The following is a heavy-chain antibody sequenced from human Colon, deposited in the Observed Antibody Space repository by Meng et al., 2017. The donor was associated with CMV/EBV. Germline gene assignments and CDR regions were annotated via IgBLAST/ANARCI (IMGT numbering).Heavy chain of an antibody. D-gene: IGHD1-26*01. Sequence: QLQLQESGPGLVRPSETLSLTCSFSGAPISNFFWSWIRQSAGMRLEWIGRIQSDGNTYYNPSLKSRVTVSQDTSKNQISLRLRSVTAADTAVYYCATGSGDFDHWGQGTLVTVSS. CDR3: ATGSGDFDH. CDR1: GAPISNFF. V-gene: IGHV4-4*07. J-gene: IGHJ4*02. CDR2: IQSDGNT.